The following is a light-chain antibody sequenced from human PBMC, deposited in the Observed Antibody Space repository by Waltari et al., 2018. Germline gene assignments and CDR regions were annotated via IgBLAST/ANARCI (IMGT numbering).Light chain of an antibody. CDR2: DVS. CDR3: SSYSSIDTRL. V-gene: IGLV2-14*03. J-gene: IGLJ2*01. Sequence: QSALTQPASVSGTPGQSITISCSGSSSDVGGHDFVSWYQQYPGTVPKLLIYDVSRRPAVVSNRFSGSKSANTASLTISGLQPEDEADYYCSSYSSIDTRLFGGGTKVTVL. CDR1: SSDVGGHDF.